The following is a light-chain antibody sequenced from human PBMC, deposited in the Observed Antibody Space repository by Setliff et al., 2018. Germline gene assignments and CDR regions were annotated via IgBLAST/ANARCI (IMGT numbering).Light chain of an antibody. Sequence: ALTQPRSVSGSPGQPVTISCTGTSSDVGGYNYVSWYQQHPGKAPKLMIYDVDKRPSGVPDRFSGSKSGNTASLTISGLQAEDEADYYCCSYAGNYLNWVFGGGTKVTVL. CDR2: DVD. CDR3: CSYAGNYLNWV. J-gene: IGLJ3*02. CDR1: SSDVGGYNY. V-gene: IGLV2-11*01.